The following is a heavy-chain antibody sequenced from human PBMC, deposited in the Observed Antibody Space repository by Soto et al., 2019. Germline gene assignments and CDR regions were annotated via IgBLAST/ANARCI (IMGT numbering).Heavy chain of an antibody. Sequence: ASVKVSCKASGYTFTGSYMHWVRQAPGQGLEWMGWINPNSGGTNYAQKFQGWVTMTRDTSISTAYMELSRLRSDDTAVYYCAREVVPAAIPYYGMDVWDQGTTVTVSS. CDR3: AREVVPAAIPYYGMDV. CDR2: INPNSGGT. D-gene: IGHD2-2*02. V-gene: IGHV1-2*04. J-gene: IGHJ6*02. CDR1: GYTFTGSY.